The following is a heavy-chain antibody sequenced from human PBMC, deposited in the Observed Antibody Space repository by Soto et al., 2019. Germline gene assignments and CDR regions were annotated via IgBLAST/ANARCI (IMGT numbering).Heavy chain of an antibody. V-gene: IGHV4-39*02. CDR2: VYHSGGS. J-gene: IGHJ5*02. Sequence: PSETLSLTCAVSGVSIHNSHSFWGWIRQPPGKGLEFIGSVYHSGGSYYNPSLKGRVTISVDTSNIQFSLRVNSVTAADTAVYYCGRVVEGATRHTLSDSWAQGMLVTVTS. D-gene: IGHD2-15*01. CDR1: GVSIHNSHSF. CDR3: GRVVEGATRHTLSDS.